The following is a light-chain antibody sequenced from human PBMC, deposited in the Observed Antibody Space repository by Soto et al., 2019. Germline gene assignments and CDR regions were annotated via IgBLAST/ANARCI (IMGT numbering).Light chain of an antibody. CDR3: CSYVGSSILM. CDR2: EVN. CDR1: SSDVGRYNL. Sequence: QSVLTQPASVSGSPGQSITISCTGTSSDVGRYNLVSWYQQLPGKAPKLIMYEVNERPSGISDRFSGSKSGNTASLTISGLQDEDEADYFCCSYVGSSILMFGGGTKLTVL. V-gene: IGLV2-23*02. J-gene: IGLJ3*02.